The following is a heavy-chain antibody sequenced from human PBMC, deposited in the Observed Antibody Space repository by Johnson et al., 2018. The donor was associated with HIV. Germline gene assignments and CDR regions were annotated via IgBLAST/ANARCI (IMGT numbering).Heavy chain of an antibody. CDR2: IYSGGNT. J-gene: IGHJ3*02. CDR1: GYSVTGYN. Sequence: VQLVESGGGLVQPGGSLRLSCAVSGYSVTGYNMNWVRQAPVKGLEWVSVIYSGGNTYYADSVKGRFTISRDNSKNTLYLQMNSLRVEDTAVYYCAREGIYCTGGRCYVAAFDIWGQGTKVTVSS. V-gene: IGHV3-66*01. CDR3: AREGIYCTGGRCYVAAFDI. D-gene: IGHD2-15*01.